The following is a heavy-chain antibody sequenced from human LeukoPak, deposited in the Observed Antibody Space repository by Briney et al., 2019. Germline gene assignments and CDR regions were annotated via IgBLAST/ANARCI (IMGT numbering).Heavy chain of an antibody. V-gene: IGHV1-18*01. CDR3: AKDRTPVRYSGDIFDY. J-gene: IGHJ4*02. D-gene: IGHD3-9*01. Sequence: ASVKVSCEASGYTFSTYGITWVRPAPGQGLERMGWICAYNGNTNYAQRLQGRVTLTTDTSTSTAYMELRSLESDDTAVYYCAKDRTPVRYSGDIFDYWGQGTLVTVSS. CDR2: ICAYNGNT. CDR1: GYTFSTYG.